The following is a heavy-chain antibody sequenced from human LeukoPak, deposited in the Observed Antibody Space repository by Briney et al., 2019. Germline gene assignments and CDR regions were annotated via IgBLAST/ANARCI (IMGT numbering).Heavy chain of an antibody. D-gene: IGHD5-12*01. V-gene: IGHV1-69*13. CDR3: ASSGAVDRRADY. CDR1: GGTFSSYT. CDR2: IIPIFGTA. Sequence: GASVKVSCKASGGTFSSYTISWVRQAPGQGLEWMGRIIPIFGTANYAQKFQGRVTITADESTSTAYMELSSLRSEDTAVYYCASSGAVDRRADYWGQGTLVTVSS. J-gene: IGHJ4*02.